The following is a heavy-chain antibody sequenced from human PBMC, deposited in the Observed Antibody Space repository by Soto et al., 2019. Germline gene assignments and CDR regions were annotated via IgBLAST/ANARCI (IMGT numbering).Heavy chain of an antibody. CDR1: CYTFTSYG. Sequence: GPVKVSFKASCYTFTSYGISWVRQAPGQGLEWMGWISAYNGNTNYAQKLQGRVTMTTDTSTSTAYMELRSLRSDDTAVYYCARARYYYDSSGYYPTLYYFDYWGQGTLVTVSS. CDR2: ISAYNGNT. D-gene: IGHD3-22*01. J-gene: IGHJ4*02. CDR3: ARARYYYDSSGYYPTLYYFDY. V-gene: IGHV1-18*04.